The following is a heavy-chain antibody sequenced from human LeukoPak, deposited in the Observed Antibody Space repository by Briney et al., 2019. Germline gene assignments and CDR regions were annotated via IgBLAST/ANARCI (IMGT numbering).Heavy chain of an antibody. Sequence: GRSLRLSCAASGFTFSSYAMHWVRQAPGKGLEWVAVISYDGSNKYYADSVKGRFTISRDNSKNTLYLQMNSLRAEDTAVYYCASGYYWGQGTLVTVSS. CDR1: GFTFSSYA. CDR3: ASGYY. CDR2: ISYDGSNK. J-gene: IGHJ4*02. V-gene: IGHV3-30-3*01.